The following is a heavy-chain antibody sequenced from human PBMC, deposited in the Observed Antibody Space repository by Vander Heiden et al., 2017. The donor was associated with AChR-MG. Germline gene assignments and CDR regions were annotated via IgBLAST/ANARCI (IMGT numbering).Heavy chain of an antibody. D-gene: IGHD5-18*01. CDR2: INPNSGGT. CDR3: ARTRTYSYGYYYGMDV. CDR1: GYTFTAYY. Sequence: QVQLVQSGAEVKKPGASVKVSCKASGYTFTAYYMHWVRQAPGQGLEWMGWINPNSGGTNYAQKFQGRVTMTRDTSISTAYMELSRLRSDDTAVYYCARTRTYSYGYYYGMDVWGQGTTVTVSS. V-gene: IGHV1-2*02. J-gene: IGHJ6*02.